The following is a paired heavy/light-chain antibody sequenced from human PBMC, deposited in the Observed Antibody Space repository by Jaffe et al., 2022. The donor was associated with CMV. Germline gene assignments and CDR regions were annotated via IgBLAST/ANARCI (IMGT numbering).Light chain of an antibody. Sequence: DIQMTQSPSFLSASVGDRVIITCRASENIRNYLNWYQQKPGTAPKVLIYAASNLQSGVPSRFSGSGSGTDFTLTISSLQPEDFAIYFCQQSYRDRTFGQGTKVEIK. V-gene: IGKV1-39*01. J-gene: IGKJ1*01. CDR2: AAS. CDR3: QQSYRDRT. CDR1: ENIRNY.
Heavy chain of an antibody. J-gene: IGHJ6*03. CDR2: INQSGST. D-gene: IGHD3-16*01. Sequence: QAELQQWGAGLLKPSETLSLSCTVNDGSFSGYYWTWVRQPPGKGLEWIGEINQSGSTKYNPSLRSRVTMSVVTSTNEFSLRMTSVTAADTAVYYCARVALLRVDEVWRRNPQYYYYYYMDVWGKGTTVTVSS. CDR3: ARVALLRVDEVWRRNPQYYYYYYMDV. CDR1: DGSFSGYY. V-gene: IGHV4-34*01.